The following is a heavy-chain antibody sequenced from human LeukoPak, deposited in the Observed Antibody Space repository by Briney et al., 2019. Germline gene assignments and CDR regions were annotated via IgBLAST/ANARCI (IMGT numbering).Heavy chain of an antibody. CDR2: ISGGGT. CDR1: GFTVSSHG. Sequence: PGGSLRLSCVVSGFTVSSHGMSWVRQAPGKGLEWVSSISGGGTYYGESVTGRFIISQDSSKNTLYLQMSSLRAEDTALYYCAKFAGSGGSEGDDYWGQGTLVTVSS. V-gene: IGHV3-23*01. D-gene: IGHD2-15*01. J-gene: IGHJ4*02. CDR3: AKFAGSGGSEGDDY.